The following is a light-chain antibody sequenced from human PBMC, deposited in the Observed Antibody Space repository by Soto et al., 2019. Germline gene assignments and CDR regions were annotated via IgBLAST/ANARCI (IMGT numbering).Light chain of an antibody. CDR1: QSVSSSY. Sequence: VLTQSPGTLSLSPGDSATLSCRASQSVSSSYLAWYKQKPGQAPRLLIYGASSRATAIPDRFSGSGSGKDFTLTISRLEPEDFAVYYCQQYGSSFGPGTKVDIK. CDR2: GAS. V-gene: IGKV3-20*01. CDR3: QQYGSS. J-gene: IGKJ3*01.